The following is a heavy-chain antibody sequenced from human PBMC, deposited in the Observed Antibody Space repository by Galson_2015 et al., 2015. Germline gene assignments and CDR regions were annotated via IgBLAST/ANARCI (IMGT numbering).Heavy chain of an antibody. Sequence: SVKVSCKASGYTFTSYAMHWVRQAPGQGLEWMGWVNAGNGNTKYSQKSQGRVTITSDTSASTAYMELSSLRSEDTAVYYCARVGPRTDNWSYSDSFDIWGQGTTVTVSS. V-gene: IGHV1-3*01. D-gene: IGHD1-26*01. CDR2: VNAGNGNT. J-gene: IGHJ6*02. CDR1: GYTFTSYA. CDR3: ARVGPRTDNWSYSDSFDI.